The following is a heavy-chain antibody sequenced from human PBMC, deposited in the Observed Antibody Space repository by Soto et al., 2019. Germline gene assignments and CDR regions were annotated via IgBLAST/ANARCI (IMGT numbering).Heavy chain of an antibody. D-gene: IGHD5-18*01. CDR2: IYYSGST. V-gene: IGHV4-39*01. J-gene: IGHJ5*02. Sequence: SETLSLTCTVSGGSISSSSYYWGWIRQPPGKWLEWIGSIYYSGSTYYNPSLKSRVTISVDTSKNQFSLKLSSVTAADTAVYYCARYSYGYNWFDPWGQGTLVTVSS. CDR1: GGSISSSSYY. CDR3: ARYSYGYNWFDP.